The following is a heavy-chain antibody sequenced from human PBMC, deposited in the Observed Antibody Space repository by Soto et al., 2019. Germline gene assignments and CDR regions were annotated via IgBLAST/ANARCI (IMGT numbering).Heavy chain of an antibody. CDR2: INHSGST. Sequence: QVQLQQWGAGLLKPSETLSLTCAVYGGSFSGYYGSWIRQPPGKGLEWIGEINHSGSTNYNPSLKSRVTISVDTSKHQFSLKLSSVTAADTAVYYCARPAAKNYYYMDVWGKGTTVTVSS. CDR3: ARPAAKNYYYMDV. V-gene: IGHV4-34*01. D-gene: IGHD2-2*01. J-gene: IGHJ6*03. CDR1: GGSFSGYY.